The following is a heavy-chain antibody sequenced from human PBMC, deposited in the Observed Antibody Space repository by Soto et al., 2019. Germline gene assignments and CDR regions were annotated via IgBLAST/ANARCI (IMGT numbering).Heavy chain of an antibody. V-gene: IGHV4-39*01. CDR2: IYYSGST. J-gene: IGHJ4*02. D-gene: IGHD7-27*01. Sequence: QLQLQESGPGLVRPSETLSLTCTVSGGSISSTSYYWGWIRQPPGKGLEWIGNIYYSGSTYSNPSLNSRVIISVDTSKNKFSLKLNSVTAADTAVYYCARHRGFTGDSPFDYWGQGILVTVSS. CDR1: GGSISSTSYY. CDR3: ARHRGFTGDSPFDY.